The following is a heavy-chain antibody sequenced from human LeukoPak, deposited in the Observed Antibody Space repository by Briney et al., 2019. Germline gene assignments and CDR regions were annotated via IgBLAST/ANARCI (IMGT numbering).Heavy chain of an antibody. CDR2: IKTDGGET. V-gene: IGHV3-7*03. CDR1: GFYFRDHW. Sequence: GGSLRLSCAASGFYFRDHWMDWVRQAPGRGLEWVGHIKTDGGETYYLDSLKGRISISRDNTNNALYLQMNSLRVEDTAIYYCVKNDGWFHLAQWGQGTLVTVSS. CDR3: VKNDGWFHLAQ. J-gene: IGHJ4*02. D-gene: IGHD6-19*01.